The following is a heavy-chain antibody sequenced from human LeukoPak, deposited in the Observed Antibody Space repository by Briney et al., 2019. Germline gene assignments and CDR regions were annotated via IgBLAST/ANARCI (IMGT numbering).Heavy chain of an antibody. J-gene: IGHJ4*02. V-gene: IGHV1-69*04. CDR3: ARDQIGVLTSQNIVLDY. Sequence: GASVRVSFTASGGTFISYAISWVRQAPGQGLEWMGRIIPILGVANYAQKFQGRVTITADKSTSTAYMELSSLRSEDTAVYYCARDQIGVLTSQNIVLDYWGQGTLVTVSS. D-gene: IGHD3-9*01. CDR2: IIPILGVA. CDR1: GGTFISYA.